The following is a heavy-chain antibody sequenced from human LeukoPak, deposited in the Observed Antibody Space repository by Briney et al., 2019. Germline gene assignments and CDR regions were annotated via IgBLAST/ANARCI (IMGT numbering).Heavy chain of an antibody. CDR3: AKDFSAYSYNYYYYMDV. J-gene: IGHJ6*03. CDR1: GFTFSSYG. Sequence: SGGSLRLSCAVSGFTFSSYGMHWVRQAPGKGLEWVAFIRYDGSNKYYADSVKGRFTISRDNSKNTLYLQMNSLRAEDTAVYYCAKDFSAYSYNYYYYMDVWGKGTTVTVSS. D-gene: IGHD2-21*01. V-gene: IGHV3-30*02. CDR2: IRYDGSNK.